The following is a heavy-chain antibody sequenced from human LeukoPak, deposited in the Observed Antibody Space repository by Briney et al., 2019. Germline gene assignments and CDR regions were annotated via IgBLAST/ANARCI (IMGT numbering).Heavy chain of an antibody. Sequence: SETLSLTCTVSGGSISSSSYYWGWIRQPPGKGLEWIGSIYYSGSTYYNPSLKSRVTISVDTSKNQFSLKLSSVTAADTAVYYCARETEITMVRGFDYWGQGTLVTVSS. CDR2: IYYSGST. J-gene: IGHJ4*02. D-gene: IGHD3-10*01. CDR3: ARETEITMVRGFDY. V-gene: IGHV4-39*07. CDR1: GGSISSSSYY.